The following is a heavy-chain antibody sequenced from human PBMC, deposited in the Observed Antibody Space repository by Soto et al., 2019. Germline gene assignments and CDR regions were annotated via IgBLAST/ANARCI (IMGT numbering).Heavy chain of an antibody. CDR3: AKKTDSRGWDY. Sequence: GGSLRLSCAASGFTFSNYPMNWVRQAPGKGLEWVSGITSGGNTYYADSVKGRFTISRDNSKNTLYLQVNSLRAEDTALYYCAKKTDSRGWDYWGQGTLVTVSS. V-gene: IGHV3-23*01. CDR2: ITSGGNT. J-gene: IGHJ4*02. D-gene: IGHD6-19*01. CDR1: GFTFSNYP.